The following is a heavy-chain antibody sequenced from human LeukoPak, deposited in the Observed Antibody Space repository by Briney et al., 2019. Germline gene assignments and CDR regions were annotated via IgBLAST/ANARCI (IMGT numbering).Heavy chain of an antibody. CDR2: IYHSGST. J-gene: IGHJ6*03. V-gene: IGHV4-38-2*01. CDR3: ARSLRDYYYYYYMDV. Sequence: SETLSLTCAVSGYSISSGYYWGWIRQPPGKGLEWIGSIYHSGSTYYNPSLKSRATISVDTSKNQFSLKLSSVTAADTAVYYCARSLRDYYYYYYMDVWGKGTTVTVSS. D-gene: IGHD3-10*01. CDR1: GYSISSGYY.